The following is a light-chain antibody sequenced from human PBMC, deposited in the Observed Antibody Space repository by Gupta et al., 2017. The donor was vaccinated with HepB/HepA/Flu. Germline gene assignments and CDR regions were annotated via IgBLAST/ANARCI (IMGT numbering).Light chain of an antibody. Sequence: EIVMTPSPATLSVSPGERATLSCRASQSVSSNLAWYQQKPGQAPRLLIYGASTRATGIPARFSGSGSGTECTLTISSLQSEDFAVYYCQQHNKQPPLTFGGGTKVEIK. CDR2: GAS. CDR1: QSVSSN. V-gene: IGKV3-15*01. CDR3: QQHNKQPPLT. J-gene: IGKJ4*02.